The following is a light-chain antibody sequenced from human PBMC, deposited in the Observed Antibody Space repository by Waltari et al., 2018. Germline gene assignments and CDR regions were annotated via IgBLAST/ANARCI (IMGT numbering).Light chain of an antibody. Sequence: EIVLTQSPGTLSLSPGERVTLSCRASQSVSSSYLAWYQQKPGQAPRLLFYGASSRATGIPDRFSGSGSGTDFTLTISRLEPEDFAVYYCQQYGSSPYTFGQGTKLEIK. J-gene: IGKJ2*01. V-gene: IGKV3-20*01. CDR1: QSVSSSY. CDR2: GAS. CDR3: QQYGSSPYT.